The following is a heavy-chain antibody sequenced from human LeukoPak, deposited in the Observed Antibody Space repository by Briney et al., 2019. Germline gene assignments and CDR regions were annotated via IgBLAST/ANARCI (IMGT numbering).Heavy chain of an antibody. CDR2: IYYSGRT. V-gene: IGHV4-59*01. CDR3: ARIYCSGGSCYSFFDY. Sequence: SETLSLTCTVSDGSISSYSWSWIRQPPGKGLECIGYIYYSGRTNYNPSLKSRVTISLDTSKNQFSLKLSSETAADTAVYYCARIYCSGGSCYSFFDYWGQGTLVTVSS. D-gene: IGHD2-15*01. CDR1: DGSISSYS. J-gene: IGHJ4*02.